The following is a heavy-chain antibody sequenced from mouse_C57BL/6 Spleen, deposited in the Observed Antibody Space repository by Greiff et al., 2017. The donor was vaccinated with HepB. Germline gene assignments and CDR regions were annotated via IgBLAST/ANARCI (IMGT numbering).Heavy chain of an antibody. D-gene: IGHD2-4*01. V-gene: IGHV5-17*01. CDR2: ISSGSSTI. J-gene: IGHJ3*01. Sequence: EVQLVESGGGLVKPGGSLKLSCAASGFTFSDYGMHWVRQAPEKGLEWVAYISSGSSTIYYADTVKGRFTIPRDNAKNTLFLQMTSLRSEDTAMYYCARREDYGFAYWGQGTLVTVSA. CDR1: GFTFSDYG. CDR3: ARREDYGFAY.